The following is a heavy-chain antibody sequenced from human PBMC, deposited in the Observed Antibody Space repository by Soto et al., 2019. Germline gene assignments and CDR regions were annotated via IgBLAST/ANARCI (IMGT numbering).Heavy chain of an antibody. V-gene: IGHV3-74*01. J-gene: IGHJ4*02. CDR1: GFTFSSYW. Sequence: GGSLRLSCAASGFTFSSYWMHWVRQAPGKGLVWVSRINSDGSSTSYADSVKGRFTISRDNAKNTLYLQMNSLRAEDTAVYYCARAAPTVTTSPTLDYWGQGTLVTVSS. CDR2: INSDGSST. D-gene: IGHD4-17*01. CDR3: ARAAPTVTTSPTLDY.